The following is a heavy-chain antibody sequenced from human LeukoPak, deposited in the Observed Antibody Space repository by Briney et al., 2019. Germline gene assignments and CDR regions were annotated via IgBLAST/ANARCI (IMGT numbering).Heavy chain of an antibody. V-gene: IGHV1-69*05. CDR3: ARDPYRDGYNLWLLGSTAPSTLDY. CDR2: IIPIFGTA. CDR1: GGTFSSYA. J-gene: IGHJ4*02. D-gene: IGHD5-24*01. Sequence: SVKVSCXASGGTFSSYAISWVRLAPGQGLEWMGRIIPIFGTANYAQKFQGRVTITTDESTSTAYMELSSLRSEDTAVYYCARDPYRDGYNLWLLGSTAPSTLDYWGQGTLVTVSS.